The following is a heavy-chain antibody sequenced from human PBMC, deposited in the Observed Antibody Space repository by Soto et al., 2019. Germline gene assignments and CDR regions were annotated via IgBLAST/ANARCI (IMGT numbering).Heavy chain of an antibody. J-gene: IGHJ4*02. Sequence: EVQLLESGGGLEQPGGSLRLSCAASGFTFRDYAMSWVRQAPGKGLEWVTTITGSSSNLYYSDSVKSRFAISRDNSKNTLYLQMDSLTAEDTAVYYCAKGGAVYGLLTHDYWGQGTLVTVSS. D-gene: IGHD3-9*01. V-gene: IGHV3-23*01. CDR3: AKGGAVYGLLTHDY. CDR1: GFTFRDYA. CDR2: ITGSSSNL.